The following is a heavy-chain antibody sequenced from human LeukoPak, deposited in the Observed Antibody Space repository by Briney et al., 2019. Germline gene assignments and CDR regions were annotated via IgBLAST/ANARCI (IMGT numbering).Heavy chain of an antibody. D-gene: IGHD3-16*02. J-gene: IGHJ6*03. Sequence: PETLSLTCTVSGGTISSYCWSWIRQPAGKGLEWTGYIYYSGSTNYNPSLKSRVTISVDTSKNQFSLKLSSVTAADTAVYYCARDSDTIRISLYYLDVWGKGTTVTVSS. CDR3: ARDSDTIRISLYYLDV. CDR2: IYYSGST. CDR1: GGTISSYC. V-gene: IGHV4-59*12.